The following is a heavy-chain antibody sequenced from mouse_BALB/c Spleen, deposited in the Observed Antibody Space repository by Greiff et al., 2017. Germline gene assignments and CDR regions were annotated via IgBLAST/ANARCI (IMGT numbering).Heavy chain of an antibody. V-gene: IGHV5-6-5*01. CDR2: ISSGGST. CDR3: AREGELGGHYFDY. D-gene: IGHD4-1*01. Sequence: EVQVVESGGGLVKPGGSLKLSCAASGFTFSSYAMSWVRQTPEKRLEWVASISSGGSTYYPDSVKGRFTISRDNARNILYLQMSSLRSEDTAMYYCAREGELGGHYFDYWGQGTTLTVSS. CDR1: GFTFSSYA. J-gene: IGHJ2*01.